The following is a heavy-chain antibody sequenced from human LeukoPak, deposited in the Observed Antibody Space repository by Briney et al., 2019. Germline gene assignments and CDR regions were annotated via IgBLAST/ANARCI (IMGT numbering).Heavy chain of an antibody. CDR2: IRAYNGDT. J-gene: IGHJ4*02. D-gene: IGHD3-16*01. V-gene: IGHV1-18*01. CDR1: GYTFTSYS. Sequence: ASVKVSCKTAGYTFTSYSITWVRQAPGQGLEWMGWIRAYNGDTEHVQKLQGRVTMTTDTSTSTAYMELRSLRSDDTAVYYCARGGSTQVDYWGQGTLVTVSS. CDR3: ARGGSTQVDY.